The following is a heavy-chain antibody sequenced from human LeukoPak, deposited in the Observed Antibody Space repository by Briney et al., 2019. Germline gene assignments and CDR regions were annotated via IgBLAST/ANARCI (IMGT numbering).Heavy chain of an antibody. J-gene: IGHJ4*02. V-gene: IGHV3-30*02. CDR2: IRYDGSDK. CDR1: GFSFNSYG. Sequence: PGGSLRLSCVASGFSFNSYGMHWVRQAPGKGLEWVTFIRYDGSDKYYADSVRGRFTISRDNSKSTLYLQMTSLRAEDTGVYYCAKKIDSGSYPLDYWGQGTLVTISS. D-gene: IGHD3-10*01. CDR3: AKKIDSGSYPLDY.